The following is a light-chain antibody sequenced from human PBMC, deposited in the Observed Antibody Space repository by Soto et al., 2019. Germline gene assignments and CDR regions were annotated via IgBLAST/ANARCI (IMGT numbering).Light chain of an antibody. V-gene: IGLV2-14*01. Sequence: QSVLTQPASVSGSPGQSITISCTGTSSDVGGYNYVSWYQQHPGKAPKLMIYDVSNRPSGVSNRFSGYKSGTTASLTTSGLQAEDDDDYYCSSYTSSSTNDVFGTGTKLTVL. J-gene: IGLJ1*01. CDR1: SSDVGGYNY. CDR3: SSYTSSSTNDV. CDR2: DVS.